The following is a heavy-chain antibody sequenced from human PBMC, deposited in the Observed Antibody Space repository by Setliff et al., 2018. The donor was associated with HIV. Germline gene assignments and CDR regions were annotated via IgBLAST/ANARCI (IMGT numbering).Heavy chain of an antibody. CDR2: ISESG. V-gene: IGHV3-23*01. CDR3: VNRAWLES. CDR1: GDSIISGDYY. Sequence: PSETLSLTCTVSGDSIISGDYYWSWVRQAPGKGLYWVSVISESGYSADSVKGRFIISRDNSKNMLYLQMNNLTTEDTAVYYCVNRAWLESWGQGTLVTVSS. J-gene: IGHJ4*02.